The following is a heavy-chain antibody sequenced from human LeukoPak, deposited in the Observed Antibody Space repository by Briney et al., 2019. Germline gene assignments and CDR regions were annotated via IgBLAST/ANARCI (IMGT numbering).Heavy chain of an antibody. Sequence: GGSLRLSCAASGFTFSSYGMHWVRQAPGKGLEWVAVISYDGSNKYYADSVKGRFTISRDNSKNTLYLQMNSLRAEDTAVYYCAKDQRFGELLPDYWGQGTLVTVSS. CDR1: GFTFSSYG. D-gene: IGHD3-10*01. CDR3: AKDQRFGELLPDY. V-gene: IGHV3-30*18. J-gene: IGHJ4*02. CDR2: ISYDGSNK.